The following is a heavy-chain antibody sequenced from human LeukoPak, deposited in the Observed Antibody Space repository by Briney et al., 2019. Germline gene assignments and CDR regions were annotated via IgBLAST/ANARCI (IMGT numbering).Heavy chain of an antibody. J-gene: IGHJ3*02. Sequence: PSETLSLTCTVSGDSISSGDYYWSWIRQPAGKGLEWIGRVSSSGSTNYYPSLKSRVTISVDTSKNQFSLKLSSVTAADTALYYCARDLQCGGDCHYDALDIWGQGTLVTVSS. D-gene: IGHD2-21*02. CDR3: ARDLQCGGDCHYDALDI. V-gene: IGHV4-61*02. CDR1: GDSISSGDYY. CDR2: VSSSGST.